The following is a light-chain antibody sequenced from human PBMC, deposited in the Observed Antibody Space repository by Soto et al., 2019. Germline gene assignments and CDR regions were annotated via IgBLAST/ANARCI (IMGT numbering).Light chain of an antibody. V-gene: IGLV2-8*01. CDR1: SSDVGGYGY. CDR3: QAYDYTLTASV. J-gene: IGLJ3*02. CDR2: EVT. Sequence: QSALTQPPSASGSPGQSVTISCTGTSSDVGGYGYVSWYQQHPGKAPKLMIYEVTKRPSGVPDRFSGSKSGNTASLTVSGLQAEDEADYYCQAYDYTLTASVFGGGTKLTVL.